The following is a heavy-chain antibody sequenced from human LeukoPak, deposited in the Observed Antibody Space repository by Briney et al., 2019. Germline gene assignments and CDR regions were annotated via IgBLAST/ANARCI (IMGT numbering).Heavy chain of an antibody. D-gene: IGHD1-26*01. Sequence: GGSLRLSCAASGFTFSSYSMNWVRQAPGKGLEWVSYISSSSSTIYYADSVKGRFTISRDNAKNSLYLQMNSLRAEDTAVYYCARDPSRWELLNFDYWGQGTLVTVSS. CDR1: GFTFSSYS. V-gene: IGHV3-48*01. CDR2: ISSSSSTI. CDR3: ARDPSRWELLNFDY. J-gene: IGHJ4*02.